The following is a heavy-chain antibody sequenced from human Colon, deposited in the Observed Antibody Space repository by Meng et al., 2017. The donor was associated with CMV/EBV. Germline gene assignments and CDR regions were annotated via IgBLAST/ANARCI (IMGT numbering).Heavy chain of an antibody. V-gene: IGHV3-74*01. J-gene: IGHJ6*01. CDR3: ARGDRISAANYYYYNMDI. CDR1: EFTLSRFW. D-gene: IGHD6-13*01. CDR2: VNNDGTIT. Sequence: GGSLRLSCAASEFTLSRFWMHWVRQAPGKGLEWASRVNNDGTITNYADSVRGRFTISRDNAASMVYLEMNSLRVDDTALYFCARGDRISAANYYYYNMDIWGQGTTVTVSS.